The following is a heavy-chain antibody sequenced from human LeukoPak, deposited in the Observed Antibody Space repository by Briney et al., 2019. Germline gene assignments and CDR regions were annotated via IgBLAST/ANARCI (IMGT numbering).Heavy chain of an antibody. V-gene: IGHV3-21*01. D-gene: IGHD4-11*01. CDR2: ISSSSNYK. CDR1: GYTFSSYS. CDR3: ARSLTVTNAAFDY. J-gene: IGHJ4*02. Sequence: GGSLRLSCGASGYTFSSYSMNWVRQAPGKGLEWVSSISSSSNYKYYADSVKGRFTISRDNAKNSLFLQMNSLRAEDTAVYYCARSLTVTNAAFDYWGQGAQVTVSS.